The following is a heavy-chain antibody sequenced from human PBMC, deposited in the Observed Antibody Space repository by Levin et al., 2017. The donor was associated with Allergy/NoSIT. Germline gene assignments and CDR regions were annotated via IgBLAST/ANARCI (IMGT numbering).Heavy chain of an antibody. J-gene: IGHJ6*02. CDR3: ARAYDGSGSCMDV. V-gene: IGHV3-7*01. D-gene: IGHD3-10*01. Sequence: GESLKISCTASGFTFSNTWMSWVRQAPGRGLEWVANIKEDGSAKYYVDSVKGRFTISRDNANNSLYLQLSYLGVDDTAIYYWARAYDGSGSCMDVWGHGTTVTVTS. CDR1: GFTFSNTW. CDR2: IKEDGSAK.